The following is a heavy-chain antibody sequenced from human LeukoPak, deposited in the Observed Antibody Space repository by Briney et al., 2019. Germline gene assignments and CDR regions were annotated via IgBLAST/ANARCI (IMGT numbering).Heavy chain of an antibody. CDR2: INPNSGGT. J-gene: IGHJ6*03. CDR3: ARDSHYYDSSGYYVGYYYYYMDV. V-gene: IGHV1-2*02. D-gene: IGHD3-22*01. Sequence: GASVEVSCKASGYTFTGYYMHWVRQAPGQGLEWMGWINPNSGGTNYAQKFQGRVTMTRDTSISTAYMELSRLRSDDTAVYYCARDSHYYDSSGYYVGYYYYYMDVWGKGTTVTVSS. CDR1: GYTFTGYY.